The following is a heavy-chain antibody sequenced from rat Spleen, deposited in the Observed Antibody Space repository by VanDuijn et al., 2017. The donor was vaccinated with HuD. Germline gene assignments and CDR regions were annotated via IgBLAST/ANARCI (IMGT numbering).Heavy chain of an antibody. CDR1: GFTFNSYD. CDR3: TRYYEGYVMDV. D-gene: IGHD1-12*01. CDR2: ISPSGGFT. Sequence: EVQLVESGGGLVQPGGSLKLSCAVSGFTFNSYDMAWVRQAPTKGLEWVASISPSGGFTYYRDSVKGRFTISRDNAKSTLYLQMDSLRSEDTATYYCTRYYEGYVMDVWGQGASVTVSS. V-gene: IGHV5-25*01. J-gene: IGHJ4*01.